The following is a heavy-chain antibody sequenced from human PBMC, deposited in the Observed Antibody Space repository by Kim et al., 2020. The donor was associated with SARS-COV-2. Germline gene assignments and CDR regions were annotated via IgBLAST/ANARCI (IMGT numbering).Heavy chain of an antibody. Sequence: GGSLRLSCAASGFTFSSYGMHWVRRAPGKGLEWVAVIWYDGSNKYYADSVKGRFTISRDNSKNTLYLQMNSLRAEDTAVYYCARDRCGGDCYVLDYWGQGTLVTVSS. J-gene: IGHJ4*02. CDR2: IWYDGSNK. V-gene: IGHV3-33*01. CDR3: ARDRCGGDCYVLDY. CDR1: GFTFSSYG. D-gene: IGHD2-21*02.